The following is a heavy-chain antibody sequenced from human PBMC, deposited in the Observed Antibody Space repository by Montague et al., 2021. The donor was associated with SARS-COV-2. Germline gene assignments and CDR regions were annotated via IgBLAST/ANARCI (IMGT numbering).Heavy chain of an antibody. Sequence: CAISGDSVASNSATRNWVRQTPARGPGRQGRTHYRSKWNNDYAVSVRGRVTINPDTSKNQFSLQLNSVTPEDTAIYYCTSGREGNYNVMDVWGQGTTVTVSS. V-gene: IGHV6-1*01. CDR2: THYRSKWNN. D-gene: IGHD1-1*01. CDR3: TSGREGNYNVMDV. CDR1: GDSVASNSAT. J-gene: IGHJ6*02.